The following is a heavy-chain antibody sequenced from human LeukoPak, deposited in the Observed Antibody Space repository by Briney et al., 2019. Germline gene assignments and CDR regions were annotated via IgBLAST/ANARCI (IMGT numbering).Heavy chain of an antibody. CDR2: IYYSGST. D-gene: IGHD2-2*01. CDR3: ARYCSSTSCYARGPYNRFDP. CDR1: GGSISSYY. J-gene: IGHJ5*02. V-gene: IGHV4-59*01. Sequence: SETLSLTCTVSGGSISSYYWSWIRQPPGKGLEWIGYIYYSGSTNYNPSLKSRVTISVDTSKNQFSLKLSSVTAADTAVYYCARYCSSTSCYARGPYNRFDPWGQGTLVTVSS.